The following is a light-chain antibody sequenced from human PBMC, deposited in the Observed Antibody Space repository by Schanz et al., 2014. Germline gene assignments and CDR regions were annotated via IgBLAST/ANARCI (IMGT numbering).Light chain of an antibody. J-gene: IGLJ3*02. CDR3: SSKTSSSAYWV. V-gene: IGLV2-14*01. CDR2: DVS. CDR1: SSDVGGYNY. Sequence: QSALTQPASVSGSPGQSITISCTGTSSDVGGYNYVSWYQQRPGKAPKLMIFDVSNRPSGVSNRFSGSKSGNTASLTISGLQAEDEADYYCSSKTSSSAYWVFGGGTKLTVL.